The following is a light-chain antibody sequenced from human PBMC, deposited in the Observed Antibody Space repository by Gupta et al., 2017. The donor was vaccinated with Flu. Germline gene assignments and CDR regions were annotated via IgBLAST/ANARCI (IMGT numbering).Light chain of an antibody. J-gene: IGKJ4*01. Sequence: ERATLSCRASQSVSSNLAWYQQRPGQAPRLLIYGASTRATGIPARFSGSGSGTEFTLTISSLQSEDFAVYYCQQYNNWPPLTFGGGTKVEIK. CDR2: GAS. CDR3: QQYNNWPPLT. V-gene: IGKV3-15*01. CDR1: QSVSSN.